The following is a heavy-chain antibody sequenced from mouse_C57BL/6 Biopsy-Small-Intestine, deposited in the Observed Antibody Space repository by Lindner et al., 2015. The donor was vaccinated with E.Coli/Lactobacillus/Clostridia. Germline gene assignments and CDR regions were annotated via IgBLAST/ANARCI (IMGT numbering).Heavy chain of an antibody. J-gene: IGHJ2*01. CDR3: ARVGYDVDY. CDR1: GYTFTDYN. CDR2: INPNNGGT. Sequence: VQLQESGPELVKPGASVKMSCKASGYTFTDYNMHWVKQSHGKSLEWIGYINPNNGGTSYNQKFKGKATLTVSKSSSTAHMELRSLTSEDSAVYYCARVGYDVDYWGQGTTLTVSS. V-gene: IGHV1-22*01. D-gene: IGHD2-2*01.